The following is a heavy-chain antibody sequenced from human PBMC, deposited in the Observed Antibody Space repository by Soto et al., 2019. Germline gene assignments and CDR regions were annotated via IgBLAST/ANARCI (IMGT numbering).Heavy chain of an antibody. Sequence: LRLSCAASGFTFDDYAMHWVRQAPGKGLEWVSGISWNSGSIGYADSVKGRFTISRDNAKNSLYLQMNSLRAEDTALYYCAKGEGGYDILTGYYYYYGMDVWGQGTTVTVSS. CDR1: GFTFDDYA. D-gene: IGHD3-9*01. J-gene: IGHJ6*02. V-gene: IGHV3-9*01. CDR3: AKGEGGYDILTGYYYYYGMDV. CDR2: ISWNSGSI.